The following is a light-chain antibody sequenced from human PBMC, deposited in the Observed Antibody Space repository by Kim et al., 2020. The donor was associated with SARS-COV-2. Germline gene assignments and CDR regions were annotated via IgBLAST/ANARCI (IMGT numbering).Light chain of an antibody. Sequence: EIVLTQSPATLSVSPGERATLSCGASQSVSSNLAWYQQKPGQAPRLLIYGASTRAAGIPVRFSGSGSGTEFTLTISSLQSEDFAVYYCKHDNNWPPTSGKGTKVDIK. CDR1: QSVSSN. CDR2: GAS. J-gene: IGKJ1*01. CDR3: KHDNNWPPT. V-gene: IGKV3-15*01.